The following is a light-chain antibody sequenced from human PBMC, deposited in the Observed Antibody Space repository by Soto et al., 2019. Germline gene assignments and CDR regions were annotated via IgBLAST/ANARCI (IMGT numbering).Light chain of an antibody. CDR2: RAS. V-gene: IGKV3-15*01. Sequence: EVVMTQSPATLSVSPGERATLSCRASQSVDSNLAWYQQKPGQAPRLLIYRASTRAAGIPDTFSGSGSGTAFTLTISRLQSEYFAVYYCQQYNDWPYNFGQGTKLEIK. J-gene: IGKJ2*01. CDR1: QSVDSN. CDR3: QQYNDWPYN.